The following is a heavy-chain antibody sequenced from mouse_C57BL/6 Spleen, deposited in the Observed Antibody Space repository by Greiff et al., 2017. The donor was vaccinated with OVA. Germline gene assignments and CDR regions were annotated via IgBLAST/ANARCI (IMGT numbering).Heavy chain of an antibody. Sequence: EVKLVESGGGLVKPGGSLKLSCAASGFTFSSYTMSWVRQTPEKRLEWVATISGGGGNTYYPDSVKGRFTISRDNAKNTLYLQMSSLRSEDTALYYCAEEPATYDYGFSPFAYWGQGTLVTVSA. V-gene: IGHV5-9*01. CDR3: AEEPATYDYGFSPFAY. CDR2: ISGGGGNT. D-gene: IGHD2-4*01. J-gene: IGHJ3*01. CDR1: GFTFSSYT.